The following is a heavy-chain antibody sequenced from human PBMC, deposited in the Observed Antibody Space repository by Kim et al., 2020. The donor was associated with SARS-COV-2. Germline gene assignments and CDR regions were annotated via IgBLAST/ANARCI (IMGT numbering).Heavy chain of an antibody. Sequence: GGSLRLSCAASGFNFSNYAMNWVRQAPGKGLEWVLVISSSGGITYSADSVKGRFTISRDNSKNILYLQMNSLRAEDTATYYCASSSRGMVTTGDLHHWGQGTLVTVSS. CDR2: ISSSGGIT. V-gene: IGHV3-23*01. CDR1: GFNFSNYA. CDR3: ASSSRGMVTTGDLHH. D-gene: IGHD7-27*01. J-gene: IGHJ1*01.